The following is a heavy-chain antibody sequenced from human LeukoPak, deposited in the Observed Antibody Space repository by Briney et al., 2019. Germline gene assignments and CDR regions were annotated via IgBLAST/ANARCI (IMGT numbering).Heavy chain of an antibody. CDR3: ARESGGMGRGFDY. CDR1: GGSISSSSYY. CDR2: IYYSGST. D-gene: IGHD2-15*01. J-gene: IGHJ4*02. Sequence: PSETLSLTCTVSGGSISSSSYYWGWIRQPPGKGLDWIGYIYYSGSTNYNPSLLSRVTISVDTSKNQFSLKLSSVTAADTAVYYCARESGGMGRGFDYWGPGTLVTVSS. V-gene: IGHV4-61*01.